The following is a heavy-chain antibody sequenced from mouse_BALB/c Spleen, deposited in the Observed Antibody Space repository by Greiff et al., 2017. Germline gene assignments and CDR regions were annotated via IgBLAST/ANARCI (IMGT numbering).Heavy chain of an antibody. Sequence: EVMLVESGGGLVQPGGSRKLSCAASGFTFSSFGMHWVRQAPEKGLEWVAYISDGGSYTYYPDSVKGRFTISRDNAKNNLYLQMSSLKSEDTAMYYCARDRGVHRYNWYFDVWGAGTTVTVSS. J-gene: IGHJ1*01. CDR1: GFTFSSFG. CDR2: ISDGGSYT. D-gene: IGHD2-14*01. CDR3: ARDRGVHRYNWYFDV. V-gene: IGHV5-6*03.